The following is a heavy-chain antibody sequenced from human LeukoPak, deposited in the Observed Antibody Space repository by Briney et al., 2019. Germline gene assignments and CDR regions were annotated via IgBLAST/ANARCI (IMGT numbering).Heavy chain of an antibody. CDR1: GGSISSSNW. CDR3: ASLYGSGSYYDY. D-gene: IGHD3-10*01. J-gene: IGHJ4*02. Sequence: SGTLSLTCAVSGGSISSSNWWSWVRQPPGKGLEWIGEIYHSGSTNYNPSLKSRVTISVDKSKNQYSLKLSSVTAADTVVYYYASLYGSGSYYDYWGQGTLVTVSS. V-gene: IGHV4-4*02. CDR2: IYHSGST.